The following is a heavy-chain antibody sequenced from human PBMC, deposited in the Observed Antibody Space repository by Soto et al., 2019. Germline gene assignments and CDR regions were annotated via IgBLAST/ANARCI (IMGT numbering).Heavy chain of an antibody. CDR3: TRTYGAGSEFDY. J-gene: IGHJ4*02. V-gene: IGHV1-46*03. CDR2: INPSGGTT. CDR1: GYTFTTYY. Sequence: QVQLVQSGAEVRKPGASVKASCKASGYTFTTYYMHWVRQAPGQGLEWMGLINPSGGTTSYAQKFQGRVTMTRDTSTSTVYMELSSLTSEDTAVYYCTRTYGAGSEFDYWGQGPLVTVSS. D-gene: IGHD3-10*01.